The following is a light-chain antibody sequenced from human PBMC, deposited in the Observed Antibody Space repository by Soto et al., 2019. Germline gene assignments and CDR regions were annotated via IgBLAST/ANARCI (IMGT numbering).Light chain of an antibody. CDR2: GAS. CDR1: QSVTNN. CDR3: QQYNKWPPWT. V-gene: IGKV3D-15*01. Sequence: EVVMTQSPATLSVSPGERASLSCRASQSVTNNYLAWYQQKPGQAPRLLIYGASSRATGIPDRFSGSGSGTDFTLTISSLQSEDFAVYYCQQYNKWPPWTFGQGTKVDIK. J-gene: IGKJ1*01.